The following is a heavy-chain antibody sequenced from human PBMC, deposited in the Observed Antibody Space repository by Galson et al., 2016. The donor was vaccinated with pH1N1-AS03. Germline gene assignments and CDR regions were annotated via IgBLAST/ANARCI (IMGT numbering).Heavy chain of an antibody. Sequence: ETLSLTCSVSGGSISGNFWTWIRQPAGEGLEWIGRMDSSGRKNYNSSLESRVTLSVDTSKNQSSLRLTSVTAADTAVYYCARESSGLGRGPDYWGQGTLVTVSS. V-gene: IGHV4-4*07. J-gene: IGHJ4*02. CDR1: GGSISGNF. CDR3: ARESSGLGRGPDY. D-gene: IGHD3-10*01. CDR2: MDSSGRK.